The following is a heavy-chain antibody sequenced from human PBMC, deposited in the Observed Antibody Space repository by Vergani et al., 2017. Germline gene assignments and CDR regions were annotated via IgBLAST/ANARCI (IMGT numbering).Heavy chain of an antibody. CDR3: ARGKVEMATAKGWYFDL. CDR1: GFSLSNARMG. Sequence: QVTLKESGPVLVKPTETLTLTCTVSGFSLSNARMGVSWIRQPPGKALEWLAHIFSNDEKSYSTSLKSRLTISKDAAKSQVVLTMTNMDPVDTATYYSARGKVEMATAKGWYFDLWGRGTLVTVSS. V-gene: IGHV2-26*01. D-gene: IGHD5-24*01. J-gene: IGHJ2*01. CDR2: IFSNDEK.